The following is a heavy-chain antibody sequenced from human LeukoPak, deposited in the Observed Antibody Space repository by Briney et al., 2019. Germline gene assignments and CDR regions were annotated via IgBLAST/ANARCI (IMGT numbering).Heavy chain of an antibody. Sequence: QPGGSLRLSCAASGFTFSSCAMSWVRQAPGKGLEWVSTIIDSGNSIYYADSAEGRFTISRDNSKNTLYLRMNSLRAGDTAVYYCAKDPIFSGSYGVFDYWGLGTLVTVSS. CDR2: IIDSGNSI. CDR3: AKDPIFSGSYGVFDY. CDR1: GFTFSSCA. V-gene: IGHV3-23*01. D-gene: IGHD1-26*01. J-gene: IGHJ4*02.